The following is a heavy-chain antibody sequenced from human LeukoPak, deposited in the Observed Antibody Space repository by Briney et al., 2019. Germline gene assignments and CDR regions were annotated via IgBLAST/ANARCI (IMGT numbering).Heavy chain of an antibody. CDR2: ISAYNGNT. D-gene: IGHD2-2*01. Sequence: ASVKVSCKASGYTFTSYGISWVRQAPGQGLEWMGWISAYNGNTNYAQELQGRVTMTTDTSTSTAYMELRSLRSDDTAVYYCARDLIGYCSSTSCHPTLGFDYWGQGTLVTVSS. V-gene: IGHV1-18*01. CDR1: GYTFTSYG. CDR3: ARDLIGYCSSTSCHPTLGFDY. J-gene: IGHJ4*02.